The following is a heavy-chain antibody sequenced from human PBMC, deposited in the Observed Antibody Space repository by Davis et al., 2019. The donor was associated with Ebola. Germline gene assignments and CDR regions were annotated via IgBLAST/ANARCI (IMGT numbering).Heavy chain of an antibody. CDR1: GYSFPSYG. J-gene: IGHJ4*02. CDR3: ARLRPDYYGSGT. D-gene: IGHD3-10*01. Sequence: GESLKISCQGSGYSFPSYGIAWVRQMPGKGPEWMGIIYLHDSDSTYSPSFQGQVTISADKSIRTAYLQWSSLKASDTAMYYCARLRPDYYGSGTWGQGTLVTVSS. CDR2: IYLHDSDS. V-gene: IGHV5-51*01.